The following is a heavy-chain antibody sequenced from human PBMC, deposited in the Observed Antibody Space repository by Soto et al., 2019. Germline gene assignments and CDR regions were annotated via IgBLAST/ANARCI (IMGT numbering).Heavy chain of an antibody. V-gene: IGHV3-23*01. CDR3: AKVLHPWAILDPFDH. CDR1: EFTFSDYA. D-gene: IGHD1-26*01. J-gene: IGHJ4*02. CDR2: ISTSGDKT. Sequence: EVQLLESGGGLVQPGGSLRLSCAASEFTFSDYAMSWVRQAPGKGLEWVSTISTSGDKTYYADSVKGRFTISRDNSKNMLYVQLNSLSAEDTALYFCAKVLHPWAILDPFDHWGQGVLVTVSS.